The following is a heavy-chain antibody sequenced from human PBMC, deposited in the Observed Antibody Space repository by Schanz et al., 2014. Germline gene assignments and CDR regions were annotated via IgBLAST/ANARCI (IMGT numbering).Heavy chain of an antibody. J-gene: IGHJ4*02. CDR1: GFDFNSYS. Sequence: VQLVESGGGLVQPGGSLRLSCEASGFDFNSYSMNWVRQAPGKGLEWLSYIDGKSTTVYYADSVKGRFTVSRDNARNSLYLHMNTLGAEDTAVYYCARVHHYDPSGWGYFDYWGQGALVTVSS. CDR3: ARVHHYDPSGWGYFDY. D-gene: IGHD3-22*01. CDR2: IDGKSTTV. V-gene: IGHV3-48*01.